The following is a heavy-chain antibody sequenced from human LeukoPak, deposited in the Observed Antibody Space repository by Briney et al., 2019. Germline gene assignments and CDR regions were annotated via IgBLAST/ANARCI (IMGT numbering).Heavy chain of an antibody. J-gene: IGHJ4*02. Sequence: SETLSLTCTVSGGSISSYYWSWIRQPPGKGLEWIGYIYYSGSTNYNPSLKSRVTISVDTSKNQFSLKLSSETAADTAVYYCARSAVRGVISPQDYWGQGTLVTVSS. V-gene: IGHV4-59*01. CDR2: IYYSGST. CDR3: ARSAVRGVISPQDY. D-gene: IGHD3-10*01. CDR1: GGSISSYY.